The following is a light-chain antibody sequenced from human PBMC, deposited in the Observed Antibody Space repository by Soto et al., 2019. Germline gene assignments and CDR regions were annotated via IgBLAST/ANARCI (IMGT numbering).Light chain of an antibody. J-gene: IGKJ3*01. Sequence: DVQMTQSPSSLSASVGDRVTITCQASHDIGTYLNWYQHKPGKAPKLLICDSSDLETGVPSRFSGSGSGTYFTLTISSLQPEDIATYYCQKHDGVPQFGPGTRIDIK. CDR2: DSS. V-gene: IGKV1-33*01. CDR1: HDIGTY. CDR3: QKHDGVPQ.